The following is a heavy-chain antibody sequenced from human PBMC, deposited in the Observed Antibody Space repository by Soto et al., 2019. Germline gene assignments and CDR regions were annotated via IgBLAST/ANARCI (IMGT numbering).Heavy chain of an antibody. CDR1: GFTFSSYS. V-gene: IGHV3-48*01. Sequence: GGSLRLSCAASGFTFSSYSMNWVRQAPGKGLEWVSYISSSSSTIYYADSVKGRFTISRDNAKNSLYLQMNSLRAEDTAVYYCARDTVECSSTSCYWYTDYYYYMDVWGKGTTVTVSS. CDR2: ISSSSSTI. D-gene: IGHD2-2*01. CDR3: ARDTVECSSTSCYWYTDYYYYMDV. J-gene: IGHJ6*03.